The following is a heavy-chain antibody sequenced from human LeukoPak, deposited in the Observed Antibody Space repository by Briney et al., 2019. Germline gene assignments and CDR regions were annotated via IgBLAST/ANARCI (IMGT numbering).Heavy chain of an antibody. CDR2: ISSSSSTI. CDR3: ARVSSDYGDYKSDY. Sequence: PGGSLRLSCSVSGFTVSNNYMSWVRQAPGKGLEWVSYISSSSSTIYYADSVKGRFTISRDNAKNSLYLQMNSLRDEDTAVYYCARVSSDYGDYKSDYWGQGTLVTVSS. D-gene: IGHD4-17*01. CDR1: GFTVSNNY. J-gene: IGHJ4*02. V-gene: IGHV3-48*02.